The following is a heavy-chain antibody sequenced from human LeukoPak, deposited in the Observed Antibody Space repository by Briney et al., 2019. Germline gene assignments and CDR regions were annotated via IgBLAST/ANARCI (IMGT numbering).Heavy chain of an antibody. CDR3: ARDVTVAEVY. CDR1: GYSFTAYY. D-gene: IGHD2-21*01. J-gene: IGHJ4*02. V-gene: IGHV1-2*02. CDR2: INPNSGGT. Sequence: SVKVSCKASGYSFTAYYMHWVRQAPGQGPEWMGWINPNSGGTSYAQKFQGRLTLTTDTSISTAYMDLSGLRSDDTAVYYCARDVTVAEVYWGQGTLVTVSS.